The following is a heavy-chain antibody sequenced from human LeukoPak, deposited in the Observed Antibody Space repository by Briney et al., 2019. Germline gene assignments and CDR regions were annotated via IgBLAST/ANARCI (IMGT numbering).Heavy chain of an antibody. V-gene: IGHV3-21*01. CDR2: ISPSGDIR. CDR1: GFTFSNHG. Sequence: KPGGTLRLSCAASGFTFSNHGMNWVRQAPGKGLEWVSGISPSGDIRYYADSVKGRFTISRDNAKNSLYLQMNSLRAEDTAVYYCARGSGYAFGYFDYWGQGILVTVSS. CDR3: ARGSGYAFGYFDY. J-gene: IGHJ4*02. D-gene: IGHD3-22*01.